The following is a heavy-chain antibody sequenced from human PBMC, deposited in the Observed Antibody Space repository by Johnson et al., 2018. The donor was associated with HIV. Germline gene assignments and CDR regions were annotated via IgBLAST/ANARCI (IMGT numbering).Heavy chain of an antibody. CDR3: AKDRDYYGSGLI. V-gene: IGHV3-7*01. Sequence: VESGGGVVQPGRSLRLSCAASGFTFSSYWMSWVRQAPGKGLEWVANIKQDGREKYYVDSVKGRFTISRDNAKNSLYLQMNSLRAEDTAVYYCAKDRDYYGSGLIWGQGTMVTVSS. D-gene: IGHD3-10*01. CDR2: IKQDGREK. CDR1: GFTFSSYW. J-gene: IGHJ3*02.